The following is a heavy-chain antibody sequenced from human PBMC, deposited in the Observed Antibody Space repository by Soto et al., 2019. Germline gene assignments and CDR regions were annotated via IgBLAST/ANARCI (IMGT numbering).Heavy chain of an antibody. D-gene: IGHD6-6*01. Sequence: QVQLVESGGGVVQPGRSLRLSCAASGFTFSSYAMHWVRQAPGKGLEWVAVISYDGSNKYYADSVKGRFTISRDNSKNTLYLQMNNLRAEDTAVYYCARGDSSSSNDYWGQGTLVTVSS. CDR3: ARGDSSSSNDY. V-gene: IGHV3-30-3*01. J-gene: IGHJ4*02. CDR2: ISYDGSNK. CDR1: GFTFSSYA.